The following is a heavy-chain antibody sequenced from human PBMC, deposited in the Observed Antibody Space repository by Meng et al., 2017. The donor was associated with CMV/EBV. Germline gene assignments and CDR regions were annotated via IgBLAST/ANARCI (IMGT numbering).Heavy chain of an antibody. D-gene: IGHD2-2*02. J-gene: IGHJ4*02. Sequence: GDEMRGVRRAPGRGLEWMGWISPNSGGTTHAPRFQGRVTMTRGTAIGTAYRELSRLRSDDTAVYCCARGVVPAAIEGGGYRGYYFDYWGQGNLVTVSS. V-gene: IGHV1-2*02. CDR3: ARGVVPAAIEGGGYRGYYFDY. CDR1: GDE. CDR2: ISPNSGGT.